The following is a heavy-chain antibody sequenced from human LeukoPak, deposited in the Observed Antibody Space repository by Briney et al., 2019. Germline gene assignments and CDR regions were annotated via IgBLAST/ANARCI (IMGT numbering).Heavy chain of an antibody. Sequence: PGGSLRLSCAASGFTFSSYWMTWVRQAPGKGLEWLGNIHEDGSATYYVDSVKGRFTISRDNAKNSLYLQMNSLRAEDTAVYYCARHTEWLPFYSWGQGTLVTVSS. CDR3: ARHTEWLPFYS. D-gene: IGHD3-3*01. J-gene: IGHJ5*01. V-gene: IGHV3-7*01. CDR1: GFTFSSYW. CDR2: IHEDGSAT.